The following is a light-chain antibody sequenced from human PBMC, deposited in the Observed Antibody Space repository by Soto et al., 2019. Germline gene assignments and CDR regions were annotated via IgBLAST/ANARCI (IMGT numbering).Light chain of an antibody. Sequence: QSVLTQPPSATGTPGQRVIISCSGGSSNIGRNTVNWYQQFPGTAPKLLIKSNNERPSGVPDRVSGSKSGTSAFLAISGLQSEDEADYYCATWDDSLNGVVFGGGTKLTVL. CDR1: SSNIGRNT. V-gene: IGLV1-44*01. CDR3: ATWDDSLNGVV. J-gene: IGLJ2*01. CDR2: SNN.